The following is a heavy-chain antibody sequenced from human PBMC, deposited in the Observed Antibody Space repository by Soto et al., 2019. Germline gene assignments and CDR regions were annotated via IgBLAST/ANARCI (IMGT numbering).Heavy chain of an antibody. CDR3: ARRRAGNSGSYYGMDV. Sequence: GAALKISCKGSGYSVTSYWIASVRQMPGKGLEWMGIIYPGDSDTRYSPSFQGQVTISADKSISTAYLQWSSLKASDTAMYYCARRRAGNSGSYYGMDVWGQGTTVTVSS. J-gene: IGHJ6*02. CDR1: GYSVTSYW. D-gene: IGHD3-10*01. CDR2: IYPGDSDT. V-gene: IGHV5-51*01.